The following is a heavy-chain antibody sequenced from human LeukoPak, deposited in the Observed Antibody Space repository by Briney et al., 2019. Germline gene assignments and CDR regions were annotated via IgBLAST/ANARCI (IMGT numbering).Heavy chain of an antibody. J-gene: IGHJ4*02. Sequence: IQPGGSPRLSCAAPGFTVRSIHMNWVRQAPGKGLEWGSSFYSGGSSYYADSVKGRFIISRDSSTDTLYLQMNSLRVEDTAVYFCARDRGYGYGFFDYWGQGTLVTVSS. CDR3: ARDRGYGYGFFDY. V-gene: IGHV3-53*01. CDR2: FYSGGSS. CDR1: GFTVRSIH. D-gene: IGHD5-18*01.